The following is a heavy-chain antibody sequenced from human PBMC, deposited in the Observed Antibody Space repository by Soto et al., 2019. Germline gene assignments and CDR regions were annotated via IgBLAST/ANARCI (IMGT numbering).Heavy chain of an antibody. CDR1: GFTFSHYG. Sequence: QVQLVESGGGVVQPGGSLRLSCAASGFTFSHYGMHWVRQAPGKGLEWVAIIQYDASNSYYADSVRGRFTISRDNSKNTLYLQMNSLRTDDTALYYCAKDTRIVGATPRYWGQGTRVTVSS. CDR2: IQYDASNS. J-gene: IGHJ4*02. V-gene: IGHV3-30*02. D-gene: IGHD1-26*01. CDR3: AKDTRIVGATPRY.